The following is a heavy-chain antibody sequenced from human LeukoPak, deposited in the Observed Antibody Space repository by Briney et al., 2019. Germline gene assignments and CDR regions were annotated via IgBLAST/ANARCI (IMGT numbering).Heavy chain of an antibody. CDR1: GYTYTGYY. J-gene: IGHJ4*02. V-gene: IGHV1-2*02. Sequence: ASVKVSCKASGYTYTGYYMHWVRQAPGQGLEWMGWINPNSGGTNYAQKLQGRVTMTTDTSTSTAYMELRSLRSDDTAVYYCARGWMVRGVIITLFDYWGQGTLVTVSS. CDR3: ARGWMVRGVIITLFDY. D-gene: IGHD3-10*01. CDR2: INPNSGGT.